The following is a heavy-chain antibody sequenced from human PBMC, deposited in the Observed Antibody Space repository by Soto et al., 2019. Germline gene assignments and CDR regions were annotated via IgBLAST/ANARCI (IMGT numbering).Heavy chain of an antibody. CDR2: ISPYNGNT. CDR1: GYTFTNYG. V-gene: IGHV1-18*01. CDR3: SRDFQSSGWAYYLDY. D-gene: IGHD3-16*01. Sequence: QVQLVQSGAEVKKPGASVKVSCKASGYTFTNYGVSWVRQAPGQGLEWMAWISPYNGNTNYAQKFQGRVTVTTDTFTRPGFIGVRSLGTDDTAVYYWSRDFQSSGWAYYLDYWGPGTLVTVSS. J-gene: IGHJ4*02.